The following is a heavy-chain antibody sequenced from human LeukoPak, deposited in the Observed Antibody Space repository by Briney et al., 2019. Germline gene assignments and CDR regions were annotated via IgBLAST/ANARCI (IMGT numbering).Heavy chain of an antibody. J-gene: IGHJ4*02. CDR2: INPIGGAT. CDR3: AREGITMVRGIIIRVYFDH. CDR1: GYTXTTYY. V-gene: IGHV1-46*01. D-gene: IGHD3-10*01. Sequence: GASVKVSCKASGYTXTTYYMHWVRQAPGQGLEWMGIINPIGGATTYAQKFQGRVIMTRDTSTTTVYMEMSSLRSEDTAVYYCAREGITMVRGIIIRVYFDHWGQGTLVTVSS.